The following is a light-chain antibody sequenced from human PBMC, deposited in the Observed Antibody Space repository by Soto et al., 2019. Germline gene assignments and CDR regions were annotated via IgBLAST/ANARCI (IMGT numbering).Light chain of an antibody. CDR2: DVS. Sequence: QSALTQPASVSVSPGQSITISCTGTSSDVGGYNYVSWYQQHPGKAPKLMSYDVSNRPSGVSNRFSGSKSGNTASLTISGLQAEDESDYYCSSYTSSSTVFGGGTKLTV. J-gene: IGLJ2*01. CDR3: SSYTSSSTV. V-gene: IGLV2-14*01. CDR1: SSDVGGYNY.